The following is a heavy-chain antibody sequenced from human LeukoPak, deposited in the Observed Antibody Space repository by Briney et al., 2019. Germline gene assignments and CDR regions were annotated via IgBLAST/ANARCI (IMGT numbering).Heavy chain of an antibody. J-gene: IGHJ3*02. Sequence: PSETLSLTCTVSGGSISSYYWSWIRQPPGKGLEWIGYIYNSGSTNYNPSLKSRVTISLDTSKNQFSLKLSSVTAADTAVYYCARGTREILTGAAADAFDIWGQGTMVTVSS. CDR2: IYNSGST. D-gene: IGHD6-13*01. CDR3: ARGTREILTGAAADAFDI. V-gene: IGHV4-59*01. CDR1: GGSISSYY.